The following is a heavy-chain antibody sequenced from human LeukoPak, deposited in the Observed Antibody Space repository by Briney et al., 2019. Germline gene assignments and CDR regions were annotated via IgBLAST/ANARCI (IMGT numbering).Heavy chain of an antibody. Sequence: GASVKVSCKASGYTFTSYGISWVRQAPGQGLEWMGWISAYNGNTNYAQKLQGRVTMTTDTSTSTAYMELRSLRSDDTAVYYCARDPDFWSGYYTLNYCYYGMDVWGQGTTVTVSS. CDR3: ARDPDFWSGYYTLNYCYYGMDV. J-gene: IGHJ6*02. CDR1: GYTFTSYG. D-gene: IGHD3-3*01. CDR2: ISAYNGNT. V-gene: IGHV1-18*01.